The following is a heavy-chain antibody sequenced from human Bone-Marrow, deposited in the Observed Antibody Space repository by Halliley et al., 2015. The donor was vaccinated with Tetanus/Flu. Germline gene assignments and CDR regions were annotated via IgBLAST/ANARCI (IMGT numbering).Heavy chain of an antibody. CDR2: GSGGVT. Sequence: GSGGVTFYAESGKGRYTFSRDNCRNTLYPQRNSLKAEDTAIYFCARDVAVVTSDFYYYDVDVWGQGTTVTVSS. J-gene: IGHJ6*02. CDR3: ARDVAVVTSDFYYYDVDV. V-gene: IGHV3-23*01. D-gene: IGHD2-15*01.